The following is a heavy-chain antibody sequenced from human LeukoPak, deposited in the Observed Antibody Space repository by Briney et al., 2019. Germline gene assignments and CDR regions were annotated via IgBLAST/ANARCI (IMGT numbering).Heavy chain of an antibody. J-gene: IGHJ4*02. Sequence: SETLSLTCTVSGGSISSYYWSWIRQPPGKGLEWIGYAYYSGHTNYNSSLKSRVTMSLDTSKSQFSLRLSSVTAADTAVYFCARHPFATPFDYWGPGTLVTVSS. D-gene: IGHD2-15*01. CDR3: ARHPFATPFDY. V-gene: IGHV4-59*08. CDR2: AYYSGHT. CDR1: GGSISSYY.